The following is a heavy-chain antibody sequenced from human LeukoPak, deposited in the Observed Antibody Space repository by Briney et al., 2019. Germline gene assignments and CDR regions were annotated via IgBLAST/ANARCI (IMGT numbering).Heavy chain of an antibody. CDR3: ARCGGYDSSGYPSRNWLDP. Sequence: ASVKVSCKASGYTFTSYGISWVRQAPGQGLEWMGWISAYNGNTNYAQKLQGRVTMTTDTSTSTAYMELRSLRSDDTAVYYCARCGGYDSSGYPSRNWLDPWGQGTLVTVSS. V-gene: IGHV1-18*01. J-gene: IGHJ5*02. D-gene: IGHD3-22*01. CDR1: GYTFTSYG. CDR2: ISAYNGNT.